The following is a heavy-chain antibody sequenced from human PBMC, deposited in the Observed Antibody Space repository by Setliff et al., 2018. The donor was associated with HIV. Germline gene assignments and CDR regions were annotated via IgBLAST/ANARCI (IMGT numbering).Heavy chain of an antibody. CDR1: GFTFSNFW. CDR3: ARQISFGLAPDDGSKSGFEYFDY. V-gene: IGHV3-7*01. D-gene: IGHD3-16*01. Sequence: PGESLRLSCAASGFTFSNFWMSWVRQAPGKGLEWVASIKQYGNEKHFVDSVMGRFTISRDNAKNSLSLQMSGLRAEDTAVYYCARQISFGLAPDDGSKSGFEYFDYWGQGTLVTVSS. CDR2: IKQYGNEK. J-gene: IGHJ4*02.